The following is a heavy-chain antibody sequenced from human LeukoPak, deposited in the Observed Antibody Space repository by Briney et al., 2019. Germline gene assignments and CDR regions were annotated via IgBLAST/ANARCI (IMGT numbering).Heavy chain of an antibody. Sequence: GASVKVSCKASGGTFSSYAISWVRQAPGQGLEWMGRIIPILGIANYAQKFQGRVTITADKSTSTAYMELSSPRSEDTAVYYCAGAQVDYYYYGVDVWGQGTTVTVSS. CDR2: IIPILGIA. CDR3: AGAQVDYYYYGVDV. CDR1: GGTFSSYA. V-gene: IGHV1-69*04. J-gene: IGHJ6*02.